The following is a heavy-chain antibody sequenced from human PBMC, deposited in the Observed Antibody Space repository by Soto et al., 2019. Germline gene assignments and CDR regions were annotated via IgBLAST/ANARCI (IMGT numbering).Heavy chain of an antibody. CDR3: ARRYYGSSAGFDP. Sequence: PSETLSLTCTVSGGSISSGDYYWSWIRQHPGKGLEWIGYIYNRGITYYNPSLKSRVTISIDTSKNHFSLKLSSVTAADTAVYYCARRYYGSSAGFDPWGQGTLVTVSS. V-gene: IGHV4-31*03. CDR1: GGSISSGDYY. J-gene: IGHJ5*02. CDR2: IYNRGIT. D-gene: IGHD3-22*01.